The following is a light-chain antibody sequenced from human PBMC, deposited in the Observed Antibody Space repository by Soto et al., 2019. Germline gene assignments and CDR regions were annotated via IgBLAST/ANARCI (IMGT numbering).Light chain of an antibody. CDR3: QHRST. Sequence: EIVLTQSPATLSLSPGDRATLSCRASQSVGTFFAWYRQKPGQAPSLLIYDASSRATGIPARFSGSGSETDFTLTISSLEPEDFAVYYCQHRSTFGPGTKVDLK. V-gene: IGKV3-11*01. CDR1: QSVGTF. CDR2: DAS. J-gene: IGKJ3*01.